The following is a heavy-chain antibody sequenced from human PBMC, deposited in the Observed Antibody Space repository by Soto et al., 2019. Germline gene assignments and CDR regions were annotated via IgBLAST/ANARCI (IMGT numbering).Heavy chain of an antibody. J-gene: IGHJ6*02. CDR2: INHSGST. D-gene: IGHD2-2*01. CDR3: AREEVPQWFTRGYYGMDV. V-gene: IGHV4-34*01. CDR1: GGSFSGYY. Sequence: LSLTCAVHGGSFSGYYWTWIRQPPGKGLEWIGDINHSGSTNYNSSLKSRVTISVDTSKNQLSLKLGSVTAADTAVYYCAREEVPQWFTRGYYGMDVWGQGTTVTVSS.